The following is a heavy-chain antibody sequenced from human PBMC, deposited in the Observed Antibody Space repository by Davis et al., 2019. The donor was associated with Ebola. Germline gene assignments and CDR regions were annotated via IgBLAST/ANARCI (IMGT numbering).Heavy chain of an antibody. Sequence: PWGSLRLSCAASGFTFSSYSMNWVRQAPGKGLEWVSSISSSSSYIYYADSVKRRFTISRDTAKNSLYLQMNSLRAEDTAVYYWARDGYDFWSGYDVHGMDVWGQGTTVTVSS. CDR3: ARDGYDFWSGYDVHGMDV. V-gene: IGHV3-21*01. CDR1: GFTFSSYS. J-gene: IGHJ6*02. D-gene: IGHD3-3*01. CDR2: ISSSSSYI.